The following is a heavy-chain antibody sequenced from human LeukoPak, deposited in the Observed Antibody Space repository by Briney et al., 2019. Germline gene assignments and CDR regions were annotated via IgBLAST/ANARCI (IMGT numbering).Heavy chain of an antibody. V-gene: IGHV3-21*01. D-gene: IGHD3-10*02. CDR1: GFTFSSYS. Sequence: GGSLRLSCAASGFTFSSYSMNWVRQAPGKGLEWVSSISSSSSYIYYADSVKGRFTISRDNAKNSLYLQMNSLRAEDTAVYYCAELGITMIGGVWGKGPTVTISS. J-gene: IGHJ6*04. CDR2: ISSSSSYI. CDR3: AELGITMIGGV.